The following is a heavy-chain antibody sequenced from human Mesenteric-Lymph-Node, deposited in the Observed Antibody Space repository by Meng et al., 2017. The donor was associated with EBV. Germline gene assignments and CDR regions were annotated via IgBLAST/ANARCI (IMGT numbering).Heavy chain of an antibody. Sequence: QITLKESGLTLVKPTQTLTLTCTFSGFSLGTSGVGVGWIRQPPGKALEWLALVYWDDDKRYSPSLKSRLTITKGTSKNQVVLTMTNMDPVDTATHYCAHRPPMGFGESTSDYFDYWGQGTLGTVGS. D-gene: IGHD3-10*01. CDR3: AHRPPMGFGESTSDYFDY. CDR1: GFSLGTSGVG. J-gene: IGHJ4*02. CDR2: VYWDDDK. V-gene: IGHV2-5*02.